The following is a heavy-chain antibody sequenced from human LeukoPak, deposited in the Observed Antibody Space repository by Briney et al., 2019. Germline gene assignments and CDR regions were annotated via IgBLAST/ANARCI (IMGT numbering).Heavy chain of an antibody. Sequence: GGSLRLSCAASGHSVTSNYMSWVRQAPGKGLEWVSVIYSGGSTYYADSVTGRFTISRDNSKNTLYLQMNSLRAEDTAVYYCARVLPAGNCFDDWGQGILVTVSS. CDR3: ARVLPAGNCFDD. D-gene: IGHD4-23*01. V-gene: IGHV3-53*01. CDR2: IYSGGST. J-gene: IGHJ4*02. CDR1: GHSVTSNY.